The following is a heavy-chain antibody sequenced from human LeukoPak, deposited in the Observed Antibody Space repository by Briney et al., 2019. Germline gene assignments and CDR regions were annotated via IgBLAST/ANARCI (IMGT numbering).Heavy chain of an antibody. D-gene: IGHD2-21*01. CDR1: GFSLSKYG. CDR3: AREWGLIAVAGGPGY. CDR2: IWYDGHNK. J-gene: IGHJ4*02. Sequence: GGSLRLSCVASGFSLSKYGMHWVRQAPGKGLQWLAIIWYDGHNKYYADSVKGRFTISRDNSKNTLFLEMNDLKAEDTAVYYCAREWGLIAVAGGPGYWGQGTLVTASS. V-gene: IGHV3-33*01.